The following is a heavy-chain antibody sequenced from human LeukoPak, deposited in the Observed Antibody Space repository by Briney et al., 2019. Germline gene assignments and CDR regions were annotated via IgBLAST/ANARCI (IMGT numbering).Heavy chain of an antibody. D-gene: IGHD6-19*01. CDR1: GYTFTSYA. CDR3: ARGQDLSSGWPGTIDY. Sequence: ASVKVSCKASGYTFTSYAMNWVRQAPGQGLEWMGWINTNTGNPTYAQGFTGRFVFSLDTSVSTAYLQISSLKAEDTAVYYCARGQDLSSGWPGTIDYWGHGTLVTVSS. CDR2: INTNTGNP. V-gene: IGHV7-4-1*02. J-gene: IGHJ4*01.